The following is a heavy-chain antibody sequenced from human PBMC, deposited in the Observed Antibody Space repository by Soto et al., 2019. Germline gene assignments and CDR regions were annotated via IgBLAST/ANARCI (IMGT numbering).Heavy chain of an antibody. V-gene: IGHV3-48*02. CDR3: ARYFPGGSAFDI. J-gene: IGHJ3*02. D-gene: IGHD3-10*01. CDR1: GSTFSSYS. Sequence: SLSLSCAASGSTFSSYSMNWVRQAPGKGLEWVSYISSSSSTIYYADSVKGRFTISRDNAKNSLYLQMNSLRHEDTAVYYCARYFPGGSAFDIWGQGTMVTVS. CDR2: ISSSSSTI.